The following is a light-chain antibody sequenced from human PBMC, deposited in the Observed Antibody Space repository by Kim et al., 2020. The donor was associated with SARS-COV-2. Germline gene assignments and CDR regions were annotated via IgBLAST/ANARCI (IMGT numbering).Light chain of an antibody. Sequence: ELTQPPSASGTPGQRVTISSSGSNSNIGSNTVNWYQQFPGTAPKLLIYSNNQRSSGVPDRFSGSKSGTSASLAISGLQSEDEADYYCAAWDDSLNGVVFGGGTQLTVL. V-gene: IGLV1-44*01. CDR2: SNN. CDR1: NSNIGSNT. CDR3: AAWDDSLNGVV. J-gene: IGLJ2*01.